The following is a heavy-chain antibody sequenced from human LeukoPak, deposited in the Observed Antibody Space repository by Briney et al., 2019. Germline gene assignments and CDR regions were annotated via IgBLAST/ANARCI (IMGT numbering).Heavy chain of an antibody. CDR1: GFTFSSYS. Sequence: GGSLRLSCGASGFTFSSYSMKWVRQAPGKGLEWVSSISSSSSYIYYADSVKGRFTISRDNAKNSLYLQMNSLRAEDTAVYYCARRGYSYDLDYWGQGTLVTVSS. V-gene: IGHV3-21*01. CDR2: ISSSSSYI. CDR3: ARRGYSYDLDY. D-gene: IGHD5-18*01. J-gene: IGHJ4*02.